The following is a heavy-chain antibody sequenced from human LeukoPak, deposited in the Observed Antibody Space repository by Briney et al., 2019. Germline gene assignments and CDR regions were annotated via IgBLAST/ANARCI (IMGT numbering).Heavy chain of an antibody. CDR1: GGSISSSSYY. CDR3: ARAGYSSSWYGRTARGWYFDL. CDR2: IYYSGST. Sequence: SETLSLTCTVSGGSISSSSYYWGWIRQPPGKGLEWSGRIYYSGSTNYNPSLKSRVTISVDTSKSQFSMKLSSVTAADTAVYYCARAGYSSSWYGRTARGWYFDLWGRGTLVTVSS. V-gene: IGHV4-39*07. J-gene: IGHJ2*01. D-gene: IGHD6-13*01.